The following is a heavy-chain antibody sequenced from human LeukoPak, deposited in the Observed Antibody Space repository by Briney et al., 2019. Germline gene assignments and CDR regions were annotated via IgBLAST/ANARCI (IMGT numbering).Heavy chain of an antibody. J-gene: IGHJ4*02. CDR3: ARVMPPNYDSSGYEDY. Sequence: GGSLRLSCAASGFTVSSNYMSWVRQAPGKGLEWVSVIYSGGSTYYADSVKGRFTISRDNSKNTLYLQMNSLRAEDTAVYYCARVMPPNYDSSGYEDYWGQGTLVTVSS. CDR1: GFTVSSNY. D-gene: IGHD3-22*01. CDR2: IYSGGST. V-gene: IGHV3-53*01.